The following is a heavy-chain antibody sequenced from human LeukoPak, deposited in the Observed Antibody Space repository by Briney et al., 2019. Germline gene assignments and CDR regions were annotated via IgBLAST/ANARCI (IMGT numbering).Heavy chain of an antibody. CDR3: ARKAYGLDV. Sequence: GGSLRLSCAPSGFTFSSYWMSWVRQAPGKGMEWVANIKQDGSEKYYVDSVKGRFTISRDNAKNSLYLQMNSLRADDTAVYYCARKAYGLDVWGKGTTVTVSS. V-gene: IGHV3-7*03. J-gene: IGHJ6*04. CDR2: IKQDGSEK. CDR1: GFTFSSYW.